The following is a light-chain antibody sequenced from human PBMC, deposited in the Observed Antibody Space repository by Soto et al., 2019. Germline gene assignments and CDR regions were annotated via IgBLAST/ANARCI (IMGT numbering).Light chain of an antibody. V-gene: IGLV2-14*01. CDR1: SCDVGAYNY. J-gene: IGLJ3*02. CDR2: DVS. Sequence: QSALTQPASVSGSPGQSITISCTGTSCDVGAYNYVSWYQQHPGKAAKLMIFDVSNRPSGVSNRFSGSKSRNTASLTISGLQAEDEADYYCSSYTTATTRVFGGGTKLTVL. CDR3: SSYTTATTRV.